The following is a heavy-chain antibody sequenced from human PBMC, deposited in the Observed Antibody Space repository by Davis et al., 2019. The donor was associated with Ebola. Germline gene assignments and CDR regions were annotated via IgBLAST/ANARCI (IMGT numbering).Heavy chain of an antibody. Sequence: GGSLRLSCAASGFRVSGPYMSWVRQAPGKGLEWVAVISYDGSNKYYADSVKGRFTISRDNSKNTLYLQMNSLRAEDTAVYYCARTIAAAGTRGMDVWGKGTTVTVSS. CDR2: ISYDGSNK. D-gene: IGHD6-13*01. V-gene: IGHV3-30*03. CDR3: ARTIAAAGTRGMDV. CDR1: GFRVSGPY. J-gene: IGHJ6*03.